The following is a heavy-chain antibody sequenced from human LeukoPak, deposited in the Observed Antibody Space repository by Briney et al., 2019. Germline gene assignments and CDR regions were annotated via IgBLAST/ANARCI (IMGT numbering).Heavy chain of an antibody. D-gene: IGHD2-15*01. CDR3: ATVGDIVVGGGPYYFDY. CDR2: INPHNGDT. CDR1: GYTFIGYY. Sequence: VSVKVSCKASGYTFIGYYLHWVRQAPGQGLEWMGWINPHNGDTNYAQKFQGRVTMTRDTSITTAYMELSRLKSDDTAVYYCATVGDIVVGGGPYYFDYWGQGTLVTVSS. V-gene: IGHV1-2*02. J-gene: IGHJ4*02.